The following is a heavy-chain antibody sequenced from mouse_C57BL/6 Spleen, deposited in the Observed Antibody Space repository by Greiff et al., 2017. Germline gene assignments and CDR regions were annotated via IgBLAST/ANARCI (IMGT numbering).Heavy chain of an antibody. CDR3: YGYDEVYWYFDV. D-gene: IGHD2-2*01. CDR2: IDPENGDT. CDR1: GFNIKDDY. V-gene: IGHV14-4*01. J-gene: IGHJ1*03. Sequence: VQLQQSGAELVRPGASVKLSCTASGFNIKDDYMHWVKQRPEQGLEWIGWIDPENGDTEYASKFQGKATITADTSSNTAYLQLSSLTSEDTADYYCYGYDEVYWYFDVWGTGTTVTVSS.